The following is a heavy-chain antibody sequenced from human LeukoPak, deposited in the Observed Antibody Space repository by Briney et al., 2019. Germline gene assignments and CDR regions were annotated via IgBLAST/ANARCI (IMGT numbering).Heavy chain of an antibody. J-gene: IGHJ5*02. Sequence: GASVKVSCKASGYTFTSYAISWVRQAPGQGLEWMGWISTYNDNTNYSQKFQGRVTMTRDMSTTTDYMEMSSLRSEDTAVYYCARDNSVGDIAWWFDPWGQGTLVTVSS. CDR1: GYTFTSYA. V-gene: IGHV1-18*01. D-gene: IGHD3-16*02. CDR2: ISTYNDNT. CDR3: ARDNSVGDIAWWFDP.